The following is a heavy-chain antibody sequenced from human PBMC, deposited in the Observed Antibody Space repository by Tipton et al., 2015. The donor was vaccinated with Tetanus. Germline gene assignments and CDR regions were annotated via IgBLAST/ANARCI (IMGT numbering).Heavy chain of an antibody. J-gene: IGHJ4*02. V-gene: IGHV4-39*01. D-gene: IGHD3-3*01. CDR2: IYESGDT. Sequence: TLSLTRTVSGDSISGGSYSWAWIRQPPGKGLEWIGSIYESGDTYYIPSLKSRVPISGDTSKNQFSLKLNSLTATDTAVYFCARHQSGYFTPFDYWGQGTLVTVSS. CDR3: ARHQSGYFTPFDY. CDR1: GDSISGGSYS.